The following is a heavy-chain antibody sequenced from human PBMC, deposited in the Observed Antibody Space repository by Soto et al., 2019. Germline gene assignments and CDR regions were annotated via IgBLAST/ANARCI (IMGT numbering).Heavy chain of an antibody. J-gene: IGHJ6*02. D-gene: IGHD3-10*01. CDR2: IYPGDSDT. Sequence: PGESLKISCQGSGYSFANYWIAWVRQMPGKGLEWVGVIYPGDSDTRYSPSFRGQVTISADKSFSHVYLQWSSLKASDTAMYYCARNRLRQYYYGMDVWGQGTTVTVSS. CDR3: ARNRLRQYYYGMDV. CDR1: GYSFANYW. V-gene: IGHV5-51*01.